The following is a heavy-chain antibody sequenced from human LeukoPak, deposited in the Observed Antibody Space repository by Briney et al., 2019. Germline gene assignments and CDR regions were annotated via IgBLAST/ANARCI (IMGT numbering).Heavy chain of an antibody. CDR2: ISAYNGNT. J-gene: IGHJ6*03. CDR3: ARVDPYYYYMDV. D-gene: IGHD3/OR15-3a*01. V-gene: IGHV1-18*01. Sequence: ASVKVSCKASVYNFTSYGISWVRQAPGQGLDWMGWISAYNGNTNYAQKLQGRVTMTTDTSTSTAYMELRSLRSDDTAVYYCARVDPYYYYMDVWGKGTTVTVSS. CDR1: VYNFTSYG.